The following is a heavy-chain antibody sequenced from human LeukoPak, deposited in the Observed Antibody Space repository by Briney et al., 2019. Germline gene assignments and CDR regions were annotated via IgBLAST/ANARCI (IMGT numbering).Heavy chain of an antibody. CDR1: GFTFSSYG. J-gene: IGHJ6*04. CDR2: ISYDGSNK. Sequence: PGRSLRLSCAASGFTFSSYGMHWVRQAPGKGLEWVAVISYDGSNKYYADSVKGRFTISRDNSKNTLYLQMNSLRAEDTAVYYCAKGSSTSWDTMDVWSKGTTVTVSS. CDR3: AKGSSTSWDTMDV. V-gene: IGHV3-30*18. D-gene: IGHD2-2*01.